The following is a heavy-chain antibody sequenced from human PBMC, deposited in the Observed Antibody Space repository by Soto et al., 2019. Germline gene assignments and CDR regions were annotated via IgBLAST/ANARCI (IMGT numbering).Heavy chain of an antibody. D-gene: IGHD6-19*01. CDR1: GFTFRNYA. V-gene: IGHV3-23*01. CDR3: VKERPGIAVPGTGNY. Sequence: GGSLRLSCVASGFTFRNYAMNWVRQAPGKGLEWVSVISGSGYSTSYADSVKGRFTVSRDNSKNTLYLQMNSLRAEDTALYYCVKERPGIAVPGTGNYWGQGTLVTVSS. J-gene: IGHJ4*02. CDR2: ISGSGYST.